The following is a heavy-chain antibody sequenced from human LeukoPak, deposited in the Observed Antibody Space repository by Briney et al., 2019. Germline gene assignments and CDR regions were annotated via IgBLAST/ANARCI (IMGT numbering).Heavy chain of an antibody. Sequence: GESLKISCEASGFPFSSYWMSWVRQAPGKGLEWVANIRYDGGEIYYVDSVKGRFTISRDNAKSSLFLQMNSLRAEDAAVYYCARDKPRGSYYGSIFDSWGQGTLVTVSS. CDR2: IRYDGGEI. J-gene: IGHJ4*02. D-gene: IGHD1-26*01. CDR3: ARDKPRGSYYGSIFDS. CDR1: GFPFSSYW. V-gene: IGHV3-7*01.